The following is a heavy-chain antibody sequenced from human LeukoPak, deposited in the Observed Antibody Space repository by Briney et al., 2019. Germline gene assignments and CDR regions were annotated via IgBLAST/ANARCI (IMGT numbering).Heavy chain of an antibody. CDR3: ARVGVATTTDY. CDR1: GGSICSAY. Sequence: SETLSLTCTVSGGSICSAYWSWIRQPPGKGLEWIGYIHYTGRTGVNTNYNPSLNSRVTISVDMSKNQFSLKLSSVTAADTAVYYCARVGVATTTDYWGQGTLVTVSS. CDR2: IHYTGRTGVNT. J-gene: IGHJ4*02. V-gene: IGHV4-59*01. D-gene: IGHD3-3*01.